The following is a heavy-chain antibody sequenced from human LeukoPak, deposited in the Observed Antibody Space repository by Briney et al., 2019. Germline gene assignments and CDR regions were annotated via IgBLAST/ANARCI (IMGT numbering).Heavy chain of an antibody. J-gene: IGHJ4*02. CDR2: MKQDGSEK. V-gene: IGHV3-7*01. CDR3: ATPSNTWRFEY. Sequence: PGGSLRLSCAASGFSFENSWMTWVRQAPGKGLEWVASMKQDGSEKYYVDSVKGRFTISRDNARDPLYLQMNSLRDDDTAVYFCATPSNTWRFEYWGQGTLVTVSS. CDR1: GFSFENSW.